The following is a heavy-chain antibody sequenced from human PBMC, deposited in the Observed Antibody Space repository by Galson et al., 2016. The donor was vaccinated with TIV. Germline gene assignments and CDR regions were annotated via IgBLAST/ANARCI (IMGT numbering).Heavy chain of an antibody. V-gene: IGHV1-18*01. CDR2: ISPYNGNT. J-gene: IGHJ4*02. Sequence: SVKVSCKASGYTFTNYGINWVRQAPGQGLEWMGWISPYNGNTNSAQKFQDRVTMTTDTSTSTAYMELRSLRSDDRAMYYCATDQEGSESYIFFDDWGQGTLVTVSS. CDR3: ATDQEGSESYIFFDD. D-gene: IGHD3-10*01. CDR1: GYTFTNYG.